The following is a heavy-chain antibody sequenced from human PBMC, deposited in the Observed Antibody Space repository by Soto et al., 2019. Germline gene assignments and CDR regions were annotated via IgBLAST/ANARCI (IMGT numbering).Heavy chain of an antibody. CDR2: IIPIFGTA. D-gene: IGHD5-12*01. J-gene: IGHJ4*02. CDR3: ARYGDRVPRTRFDH. CDR1: GGTFSSYA. V-gene: IGHV1-69*06. Sequence: SVKGSCKASGGTFSSYAISWVRQAPGQGLEWMGGIIPIFGTANYAQKFQGRVTITADKSTSTAYMELSSLRSEDTAVYYCARYGDRVPRTRFDHWTQGTLVTVSS.